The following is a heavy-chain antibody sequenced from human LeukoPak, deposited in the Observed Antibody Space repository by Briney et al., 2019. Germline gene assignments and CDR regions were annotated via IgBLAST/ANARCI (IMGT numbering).Heavy chain of an antibody. D-gene: IGHD2-2*01. CDR2: INHSGST. CDR1: GGSFSGYY. V-gene: IGHV4-34*01. CDR3: ARHKPYCGSTSCYDAFDI. Sequence: SETLSLACAVYGGSFSGYYWSWIRQPPGKGLEWIGEINHSGSTNYNPSLKSRVTISVDTSKNQFSLKLSSVTAADTAVYYCARHKPYCGSTSCYDAFDIWGQGTMVTVSS. J-gene: IGHJ3*02.